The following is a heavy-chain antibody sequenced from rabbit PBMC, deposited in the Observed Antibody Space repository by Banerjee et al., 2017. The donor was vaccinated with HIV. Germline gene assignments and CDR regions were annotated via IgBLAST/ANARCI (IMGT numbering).Heavy chain of an antibody. CDR3: VRGGDSYDDYGDTRLDL. CDR2: IDPVFGST. D-gene: IGHD2-1*01. J-gene: IGHJ3*01. V-gene: IGHV1S47*01. CDR1: GFSLSSYA. Sequence: QEQLVESGGGLITPGGSLTLNCTVSGFSLSSYAMGWVRQAPGKGLEWIGYIDPVFGSTYYASWVNGRFTISSHNARNTLYLQLNSLTAADTATYFCVRGGDSYDDYGDTRLDLWGPGTLVTVS.